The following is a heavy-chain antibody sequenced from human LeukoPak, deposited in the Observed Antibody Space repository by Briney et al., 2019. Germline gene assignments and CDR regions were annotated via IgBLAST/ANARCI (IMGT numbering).Heavy chain of an antibody. V-gene: IGHV3-21*06. J-gene: IGHJ3*02. CDR2: ISSTSNHK. CDR1: GFTFRSFS. CDR3: ATRVTADSYDASDI. D-gene: IGHD6-13*01. Sequence: GGSLRLSCAASGFTFRSFSMTWVRQAPGKGLEWVASISSTSNHKYHADSVKGRFTISRDNGKNSLYLQMNSLRAEDTALYYCATRVTADSYDASDIWGQGTMVTVSS.